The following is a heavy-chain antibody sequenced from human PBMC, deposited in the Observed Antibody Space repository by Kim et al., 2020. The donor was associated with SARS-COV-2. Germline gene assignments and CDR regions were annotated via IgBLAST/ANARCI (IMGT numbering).Heavy chain of an antibody. CDR3: ATTNWDFNF. Sequence: ASVKVSCKTSGYTFTDYSLHWVRQAPGQGLESMGWINPKSGDTHYAEKFKGRVTMTRDTSISTVYMELSRLTSDDTGVYFCATTNWDFNFWGQGTLVTVS. CDR2: INPKSGDT. J-gene: IGHJ4*02. V-gene: IGHV1-2*02. CDR1: GYTFTDYS. D-gene: IGHD7-27*01.